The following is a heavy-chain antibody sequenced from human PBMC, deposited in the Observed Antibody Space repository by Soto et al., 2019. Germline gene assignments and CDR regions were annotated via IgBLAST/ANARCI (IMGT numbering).Heavy chain of an antibody. V-gene: IGHV3-53*01. D-gene: IGHD6-6*01. Sequence: LRLSCAASGFTVSSNYMSWARQAPGKGLEWVSVIYSGGSTYYADSVKGRFTISRDNSTNTLYLQMNSLRAEDTAVYYCARGPPPYSSTSPEPKMDYWGQGTLVTVSS. CDR3: ARGPPPYSSTSPEPKMDY. J-gene: IGHJ4*02. CDR2: IYSGGST. CDR1: GFTVSSNY.